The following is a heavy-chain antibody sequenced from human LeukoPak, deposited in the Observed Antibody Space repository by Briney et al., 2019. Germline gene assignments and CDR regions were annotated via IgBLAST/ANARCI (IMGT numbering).Heavy chain of an antibody. V-gene: IGHV3-33*06. D-gene: IGHD3-22*01. Sequence: QPGGSLRLSCAASGFTFSSYGMHWVRQAPGKGLEWVAVIWYDGSNKYYADSVKGRFTISRDNSKNMLYLQMNSLRAEDTAVYYCAKVSSGGYYDYWGRGPLVTVSS. CDR2: IWYDGSNK. CDR1: GFTFSSYG. CDR3: AKVSSGGYYDY. J-gene: IGHJ4*02.